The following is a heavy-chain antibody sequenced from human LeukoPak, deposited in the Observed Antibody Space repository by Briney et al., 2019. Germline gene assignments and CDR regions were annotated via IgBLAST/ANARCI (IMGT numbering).Heavy chain of an antibody. CDR3: ARGQVTTVTGLAAFDI. CDR1: GFTFSDYQ. Sequence: GGSLRLSCAASGFTFSDYQMNWVRPAPGKGLEWVANIKQDESEKYYVDSVKGRFTISRDNAKNSLYLQMNSLRAEDTALYYCARGQVTTVTGLAAFDIWGQGTMVIVSS. V-gene: IGHV3-7*04. CDR2: IKQDESEK. J-gene: IGHJ3*02. D-gene: IGHD4-17*01.